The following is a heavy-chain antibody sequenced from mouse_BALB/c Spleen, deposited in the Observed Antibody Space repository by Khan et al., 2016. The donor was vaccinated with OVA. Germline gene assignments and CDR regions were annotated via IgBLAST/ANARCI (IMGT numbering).Heavy chain of an antibody. CDR3: ARQPYFHYYIMDY. V-gene: IGHV2-6-1*01. D-gene: IGHD2-10*01. Sequence: QVQLKQSGPGLVAPSQSLSITCTISGFSLTNYGVHWVRQPPGKGLAWLVVIWSDGSTTYNSALKSRLSISKDNSKSQVFLRMNSLQTDDTAVYYCARQPYFHYYIMDYWGQGTSVTVSS. J-gene: IGHJ4*01. CDR1: GFSLTNYG. CDR2: IWSDGST.